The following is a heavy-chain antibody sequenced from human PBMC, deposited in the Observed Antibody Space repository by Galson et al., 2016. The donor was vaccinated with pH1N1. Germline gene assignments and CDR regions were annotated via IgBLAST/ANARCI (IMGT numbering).Heavy chain of an antibody. J-gene: IGHJ4*02. CDR1: GYSFANYW. CDR2: IFLGDSDT. D-gene: IGHD2-15*01. Sequence: QSGAEVKKPGESLKISCEVSGYSFANYWIGWARQMPGRGLEWMGIIFLGDSDTRYSPSFQGQVSISADKSITTAYLQWSSLKASDTAIYYCAGRRGGLYYFGYWGQGSLVTVSS. CDR3: AGRRGGLYYFGY. V-gene: IGHV5-51*03.